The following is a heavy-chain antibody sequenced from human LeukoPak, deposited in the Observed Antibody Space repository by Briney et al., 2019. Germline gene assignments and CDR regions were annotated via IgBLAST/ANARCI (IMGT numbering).Heavy chain of an antibody. CDR3: ARDLSGSDAD. V-gene: IGHV6-1*01. D-gene: IGHD1-26*01. CDR2: TYYRSKWYN. J-gene: IGHJ4*02. CDR1: GDSVSSNSAA. Sequence: SQSLALTCAISGDSVSSNSAACDWIRQSPSRGLEWLRRTYYRSKWYNDYAVSVKSRITINPDTSKNQFSLQLNSVPPDDTAVYYCARDLSGSDADWGQGTLVTVSS.